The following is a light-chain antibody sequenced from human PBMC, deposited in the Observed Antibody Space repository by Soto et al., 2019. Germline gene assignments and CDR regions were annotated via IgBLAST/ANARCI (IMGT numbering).Light chain of an antibody. CDR2: DAS. CDR3: QQHSNWIT. J-gene: IGKJ5*01. V-gene: IGKV3-11*01. Sequence: EIVLTQSPATLSLSPGERATLSCRASQSVSSYLAWYQQKPGQAPRLLIYDASNRATGIPARFRGSGSGTDIPLTSGRLAHEYFAVYYCQQHSNWITFGQGTRLEIK. CDR1: QSVSSY.